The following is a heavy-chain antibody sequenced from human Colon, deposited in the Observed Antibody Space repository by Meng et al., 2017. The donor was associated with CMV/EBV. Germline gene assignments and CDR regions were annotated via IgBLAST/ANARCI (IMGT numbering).Heavy chain of an antibody. J-gene: IGHJ4*02. D-gene: IGHD3-22*01. CDR1: GYSISSGYY. CDR2: IYHSGST. V-gene: IGHV4-38-2*02. Sequence: SETLSLTCTVSGYSISSGYYWGWIRQPPGKGLEWIGSIYHSGSTYYNPSLKSRVTISVDTSKNQFSLKLSSVTAADTAVYYCARDRPMTPEIDYWGQGTLVIVSS. CDR3: ARDRPMTPEIDY.